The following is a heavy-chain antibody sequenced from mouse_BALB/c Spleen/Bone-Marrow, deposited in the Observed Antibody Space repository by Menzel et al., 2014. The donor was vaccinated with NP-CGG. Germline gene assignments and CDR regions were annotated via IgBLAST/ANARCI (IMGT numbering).Heavy chain of an antibody. CDR3: ARTGYDYYFDY. V-gene: IGHV1-69*01. CDR2: IDTSDSYT. CDR1: GYTFTDYW. J-gene: IGHJ2*01. D-gene: IGHD2-4*01. Sequence: VQLQQSGAELVMPGASVKMSCKASGYTFTDYWMHWVKQRPGQGLEWIGAIDTSDSYTSYNQKFKGKATLTVDESSSTAYMQLSSLTSEDSPVYYCARTGYDYYFDYWGHGTTLTVSS.